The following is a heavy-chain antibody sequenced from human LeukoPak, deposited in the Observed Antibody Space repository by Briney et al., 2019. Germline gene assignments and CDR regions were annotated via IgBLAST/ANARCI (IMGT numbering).Heavy chain of an antibody. CDR2: IYYSGST. CDR1: GGSISSGGYY. V-gene: IGHV4-31*03. J-gene: IGHJ4*02. CDR3: ARSAAQPKSYYDFWSGYYPSEFDY. D-gene: IGHD3-3*01. Sequence: SETLSLTCTVSGGSISSGGYYWSWIRRHPGKGLEWIGYIYYSGSTYYNPSLKSRVTISVDTSKNQFSLKLSSVTAADTAVYYCARSAAQPKSYYDFWSGYYPSEFDYWGQGTLVTVSS.